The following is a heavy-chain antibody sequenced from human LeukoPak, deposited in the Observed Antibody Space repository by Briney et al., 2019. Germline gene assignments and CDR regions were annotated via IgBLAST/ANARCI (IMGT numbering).Heavy chain of an antibody. D-gene: IGHD6-13*01. CDR3: AKVSSSWYGYFDY. CDR1: AYSISSGYY. Sequence: SETLSLTCAVSAYSISSGYYWGWIRQPPGKGLEWIGSIYHSGSTYYNPSLKSRVTISVDTSKNRFSLKLSSVTAADTAVYYCAKVSSSWYGYFDYWGQGTLVTVSS. J-gene: IGHJ4*02. CDR2: IYHSGST. V-gene: IGHV4-38-2*01.